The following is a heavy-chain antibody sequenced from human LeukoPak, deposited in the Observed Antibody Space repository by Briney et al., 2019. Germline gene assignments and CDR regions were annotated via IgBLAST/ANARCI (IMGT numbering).Heavy chain of an antibody. CDR3: ARDLQQLFDAFDI. CDR1: GFTFSSYA. D-gene: IGHD6-13*01. V-gene: IGHV3-30-3*01. Sequence: PGGSLRLSCAASGFTFSSYAMHWVRQAPGKGLEWVAVISYDGSNKYYADSVKGRFTISRDNSKNTLYLQMNSLRAEDTAVYYCARDLQQLFDAFDIWGQGTMVTVSS. CDR2: ISYDGSNK. J-gene: IGHJ3*02.